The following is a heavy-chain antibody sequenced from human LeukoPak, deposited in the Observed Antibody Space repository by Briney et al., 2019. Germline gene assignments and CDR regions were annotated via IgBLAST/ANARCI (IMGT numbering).Heavy chain of an antibody. J-gene: IGHJ6*02. Sequence: DYXMSWIRQAPGKGLEWVSYISSSGSTIYYADSVKGRFTISRDNAKNSLYLQMNSLRAEDTAVYYCASLLGVTNYYYYYGMDVWGQGTTVTVSS. D-gene: IGHD2-21*02. V-gene: IGHV3-11*01. CDR2: ISSSGSTI. CDR1: DYX. CDR3: ASLLGVTNYYYYYGMDV.